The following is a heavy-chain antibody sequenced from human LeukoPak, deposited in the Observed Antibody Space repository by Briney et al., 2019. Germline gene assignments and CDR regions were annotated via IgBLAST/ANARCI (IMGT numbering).Heavy chain of an antibody. CDR1: GFTFSDFL. J-gene: IGHJ3*01. CDR3: ARAPATYAVSPGAFDV. Sequence: PGGSLRLSCAASGFTFSDFLMTWIRQAPGKGLEWVSYISGSGSTKFYADSVKGRFTISRDNAKDSLYLQMSSLRLEDTALYYCARAPATYAVSPGAFDVWGHGTMVTVSS. CDR2: ISGSGSTK. D-gene: IGHD2-8*01. V-gene: IGHV3-11*04.